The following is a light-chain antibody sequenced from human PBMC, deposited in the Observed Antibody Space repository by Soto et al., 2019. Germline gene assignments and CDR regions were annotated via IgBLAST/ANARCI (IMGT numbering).Light chain of an antibody. Sequence: DIQVTQSPSTLSASVGDRVTITCRPSQSINNWLAWYQQRPGKAPKLLIYKASSLESGVPSRFSGSGSGTEFTLTISSLQPDDFATYYCQQYNSYSGTFGQGTRWIS. J-gene: IGKJ1*01. V-gene: IGKV1-5*03. CDR1: QSINNW. CDR2: KAS. CDR3: QQYNSYSGT.